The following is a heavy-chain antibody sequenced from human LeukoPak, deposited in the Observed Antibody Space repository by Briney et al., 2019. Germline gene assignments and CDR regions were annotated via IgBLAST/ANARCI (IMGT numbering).Heavy chain of an antibody. CDR1: GFTVGSKY. CDR3: AIADGHSWGQFDY. CDR2: IYDGDRS. V-gene: IGHV3-53*01. Sequence: GGSLRLSCSVSGFTVGSKYMIWIRQAPGKGLEVVSIIYDGDRSSYADSVRGRFTISRDRSRNTLHLQMNTLRAEDSAVYYCAIADGHSWGQFDYWGQGIPVTVSS. J-gene: IGHJ4*02. D-gene: IGHD4-17*01.